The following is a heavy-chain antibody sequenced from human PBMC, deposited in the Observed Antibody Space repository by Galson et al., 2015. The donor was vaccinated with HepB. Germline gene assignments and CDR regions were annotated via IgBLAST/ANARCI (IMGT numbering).Heavy chain of an antibody. V-gene: IGHV3-11*06. CDR1: GFTFSDYY. D-gene: IGHD2/OR15-2a*01. CDR2: ISSSSSYT. Sequence: SLRLSCAASGFTFSDYYMSWIRQAPGKGLEWVSYISSSSSYTNYADSVKGRFTISRDNAKNSLYPQMNSLRAEDTAVYYCARAGTTDPLWYWGQGTLVTVSS. CDR3: ARAGTTDPLWY. J-gene: IGHJ4*02.